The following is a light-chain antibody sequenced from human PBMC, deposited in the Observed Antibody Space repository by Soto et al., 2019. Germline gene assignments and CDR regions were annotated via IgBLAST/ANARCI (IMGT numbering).Light chain of an antibody. Sequence: EIVLTQSPGTLSSSPGERATLSCRASQSIDNRYLAWYQHKPGQAPSLLIYATSSRATGIPDRFGGSGSGTDFTLTINSLEPEDYAVYYCQQYFGSSWTFGQGTKVDIK. V-gene: IGKV3-20*01. CDR2: ATS. CDR1: QSIDNRY. CDR3: QQYFGSSWT. J-gene: IGKJ1*01.